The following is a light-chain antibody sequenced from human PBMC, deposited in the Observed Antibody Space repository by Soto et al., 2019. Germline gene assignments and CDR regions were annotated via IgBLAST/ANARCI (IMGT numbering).Light chain of an antibody. CDR3: QQYNNWPRT. J-gene: IGKJ1*01. V-gene: IGKV3-15*01. CDR2: GAS. Sequence: EIVLTQSPATLSLSPGERATLSCRASQNIGDTYLAWYQQKPGQAPRLLIYGASTRATGIPARFGGSGSGTEFTLTISSLQSEDFAVYYCQQYNNWPRTFGQGTKVDI. CDR1: QNIGDTY.